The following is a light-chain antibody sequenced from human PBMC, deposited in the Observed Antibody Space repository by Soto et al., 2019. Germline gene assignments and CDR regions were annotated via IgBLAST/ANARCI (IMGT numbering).Light chain of an antibody. J-gene: IGKJ2*01. CDR3: QQSTTIPYT. CDR2: AAS. CDR1: QSIGTY. Sequence: DIQMTQSPSSLPASVGDRVTLTCRASQSIGTYLNWYQQKPGKAPKLLIYAASSLQSGVPSRLSGSGSGTDFSVTICSQQPEDFPTSYVQQSTTIPYTSGQGTKLEIE. V-gene: IGKV1-39*01.